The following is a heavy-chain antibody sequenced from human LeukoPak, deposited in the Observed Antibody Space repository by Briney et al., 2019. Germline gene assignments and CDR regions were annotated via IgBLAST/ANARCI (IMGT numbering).Heavy chain of an antibody. Sequence: PGGSLRLSCAASGFINYAMHWVRQAPGKGLEWVAVISYDGSNKFYADSVKGRFTISRDSSKNMLYLQMNSLRVEDTAVYYCARDGSGSYSEYFDCWGRGTLVAVSS. D-gene: IGHD1-26*01. CDR2: ISYDGSNK. J-gene: IGHJ4*02. CDR3: ARDGSGSYSEYFDC. CDR1: GFINYA. V-gene: IGHV3-30*04.